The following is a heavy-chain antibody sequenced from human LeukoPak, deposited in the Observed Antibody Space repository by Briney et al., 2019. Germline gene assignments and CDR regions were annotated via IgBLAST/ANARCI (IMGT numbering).Heavy chain of an antibody. CDR1: GYTFTAYY. CDR3: AREIVLVTGMFDH. CDR2: INPNNGGT. D-gene: IGHD2-21*02. J-gene: IGHJ4*02. V-gene: IGHV1-2*02. Sequence: ASVKVSCKASGYTFTAYYLHWVRQAPGQGLEWMGWINPNNGGTNYAQKFQGRVTMTRDPSINTAYMELSSLTSDDTAVYYCAREIVLVTGMFDHWGQGTLVTVSS.